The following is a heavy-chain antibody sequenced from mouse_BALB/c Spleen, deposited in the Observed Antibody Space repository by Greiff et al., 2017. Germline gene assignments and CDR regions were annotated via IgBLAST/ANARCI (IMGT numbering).Heavy chain of an antibody. CDR3: AKNQGNYPYYFDY. CDR2: IWRGGST. V-gene: IGHV2-5-1*01. D-gene: IGHD2-1*01. CDR1: GFSLTSYG. J-gene: IGHJ2*01. Sequence: QVQLKQSGPSLVQPSQSLSITCTVSGFSLTSYGVHWVRQSPGKGLEWLGVIWRGGSTDYNAAFMSRLSITKDNSKSQVFFKMNSLQADDTAIYYCAKNQGNYPYYFDYWGQGTTLTVSS.